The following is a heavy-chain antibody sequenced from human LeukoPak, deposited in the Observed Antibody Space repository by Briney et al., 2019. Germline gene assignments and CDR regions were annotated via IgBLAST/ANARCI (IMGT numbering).Heavy chain of an antibody. CDR3: AKIGSMVQGIITD. CDR2: ISASGGTT. CDR1: GFTFSSYA. D-gene: IGHD3-10*01. V-gene: IGHV3-23*01. J-gene: IGHJ4*02. Sequence: PGGSLRLSCAASGFTFSSYAMSWVRQAPGKGLEWVSAISASGGTTYYADSVKGRITISRDNSKNTLCLQMNSLRAEDTAVYYCAKIGSMVQGIITDWGQGTLVTVSS.